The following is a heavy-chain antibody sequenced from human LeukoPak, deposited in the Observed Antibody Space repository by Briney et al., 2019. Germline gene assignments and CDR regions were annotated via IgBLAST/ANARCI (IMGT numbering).Heavy chain of an antibody. V-gene: IGHV3-21*01. CDR3: ARDLTAVTTAYYQH. J-gene: IGHJ1*01. Sequence: PGGALRLSCAASGFTFSSYSMNWVRQAPGEGLEWVSCISSSSSYIYYADSVKGRFTISRDNAKNSPYLQVNTLRAEDTAVYYCARDLTAVTTAYYQHWGQGTLVTVSS. D-gene: IGHD4-17*01. CDR2: ISSSSSYI. CDR1: GFTFSSYS.